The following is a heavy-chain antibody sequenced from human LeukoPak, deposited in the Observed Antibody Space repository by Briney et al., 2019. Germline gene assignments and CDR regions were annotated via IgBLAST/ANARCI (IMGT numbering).Heavy chain of an antibody. V-gene: IGHV1-2*02. CDR1: GYTFTGYY. D-gene: IGHD2-2*01. CDR3: ARVASTSPPY. J-gene: IGHJ4*02. CDR2: INPDSGGT. Sequence: VASVKVSCKASGYTFTGYYMHWVRQAPGQGLEWMGWINPDSGGTNFAENFQGRVTLTRDTSVNTAYMELSRLRFDDTAVYYCARVASTSPPYWGQGTLVTVSS.